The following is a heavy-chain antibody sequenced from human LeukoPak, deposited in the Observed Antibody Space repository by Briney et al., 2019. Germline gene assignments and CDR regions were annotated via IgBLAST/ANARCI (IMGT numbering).Heavy chain of an antibody. J-gene: IGHJ5*02. CDR3: AKVGKDGDYSSYLRWFDP. CDR1: GFTFSSYA. V-gene: IGHV3-23*01. Sequence: GGSVRLSCGASGFTFSSYAMSWVRQAPGKGLEWVSAISGSGDSTYYADSVKGRFTISRDNSKNTLYLQMNSLRAEDTAVYYCAKVGKDGDYSSYLRWFDPWGQGTLVTVSS. D-gene: IGHD4-17*01. CDR2: ISGSGDST.